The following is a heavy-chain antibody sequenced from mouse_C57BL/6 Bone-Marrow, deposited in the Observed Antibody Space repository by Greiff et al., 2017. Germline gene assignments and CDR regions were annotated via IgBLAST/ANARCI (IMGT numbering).Heavy chain of an antibody. CDR1: GYTFTSYW. CDR3: ARMGPTVVAVDD. D-gene: IGHD1-1*01. V-gene: IGHV1-64*01. J-gene: IGHJ2*01. CDR2: IHPNSGST. Sequence: QVQLQQPGAELVKPGASVKLSCKASGYTFTSYWMHWVKQRPGQGLEWIGMIHPNSGSTNYNEKFKSKATLTVDQTSSTAYMQLSSLTSEDSAVYYCARMGPTVVAVDDWGQGTTLKVSS.